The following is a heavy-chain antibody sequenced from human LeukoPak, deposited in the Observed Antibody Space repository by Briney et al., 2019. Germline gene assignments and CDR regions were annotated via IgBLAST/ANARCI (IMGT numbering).Heavy chain of an antibody. V-gene: IGHV3-33*01. CDR1: GFPFSIYD. J-gene: IGHJ4*02. CDR2: IWYVGTNK. D-gene: IGHD5-12*01. CDR3: ASSLGAVEWLGFTQRPLVY. Sequence: GRSLRLSRATSGFPFSIYDMHWVRESPGKGLVWVALIWYVGTNKFYGDAAKRRLTISRDDSKNTLYLQMNSVRAEDTAVYDCASSLGAVEWLGFTQRPLVYWGQGVLVTVSS.